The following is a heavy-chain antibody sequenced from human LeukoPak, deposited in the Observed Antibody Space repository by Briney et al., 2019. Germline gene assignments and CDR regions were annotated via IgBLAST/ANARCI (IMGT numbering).Heavy chain of an antibody. CDR3: VGTVPAASTQRWDY. CDR2: ISYDGSDK. Sequence: GALRLSCATSGFTFNTYGMHWVRQAPGKGLEGVAVISYDGSDKYYTDSVKGRFTISRDNSKNTLYLQMNSLRAEDTAVYYCVGTVPAASTQRWDYWGQGTLVTVSS. D-gene: IGHD2-2*01. V-gene: IGHV3-30*03. J-gene: IGHJ4*02. CDR1: GFTFNTYG.